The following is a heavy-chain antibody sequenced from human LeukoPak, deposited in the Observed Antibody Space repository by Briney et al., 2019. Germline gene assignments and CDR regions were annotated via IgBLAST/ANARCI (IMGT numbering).Heavy chain of an antibody. CDR1: GFTFTHFF. J-gene: IGHJ4*02. D-gene: IGHD1-26*01. CDR3: AKGTRVGVTTPFDS. CDR2: IFGNFGLT. V-gene: IGHV3-23*01. Sequence: PGGSLRLSCAGSGFTFTHFFLHWVCDAPGKGVECVSSIFGNFGLTYYIDSVRGGFTISRETSNNTLYLHITRLGDEDTAVYYWAKGTRVGVTTPFDSWGRGTLVTVSS.